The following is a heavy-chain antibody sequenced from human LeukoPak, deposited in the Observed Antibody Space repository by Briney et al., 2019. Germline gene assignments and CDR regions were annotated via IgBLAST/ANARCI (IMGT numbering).Heavy chain of an antibody. CDR1: GGSFSGYY. D-gene: IGHD4-17*01. J-gene: IGHJ4*02. Sequence: SETLSLTCAVYGGSFSGYYWSWIRQPPGKGLEWIGYIYYSGSTNYNPSLKSRVTISVDTSKNQFSLKLSSVTAADTAVYYCARDRDGYGDYDWGQGTLVTVSS. CDR3: ARDRDGYGDYD. V-gene: IGHV4-59*01. CDR2: IYYSGST.